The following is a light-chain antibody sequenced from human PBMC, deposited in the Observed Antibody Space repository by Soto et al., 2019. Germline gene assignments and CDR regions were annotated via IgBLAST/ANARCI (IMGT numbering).Light chain of an antibody. CDR1: QSVDSW. CDR3: QHYKDYSRM. CDR2: KAS. Sequence: DIQMTQSPSTLSASIGDRVTITCRTSQSVDSWLAWYKQKPGKAPKLLIYKASSLQTGVPSRFSGSGSGTEFTLTISSLQPEDFANYYCQHYKDYSRMFGQGTKVEIK. J-gene: IGKJ1*01. V-gene: IGKV1-5*03.